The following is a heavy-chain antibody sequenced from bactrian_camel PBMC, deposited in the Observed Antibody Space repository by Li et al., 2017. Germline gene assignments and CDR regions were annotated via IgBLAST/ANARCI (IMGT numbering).Heavy chain of an antibody. CDR3: ATQGEWAYIN. CDR1: GFAFSSYS. Sequence: HVQLVESGGGLVQPGGSLRLSCATSGFAFSSYSMFWVRQAPGKGLEWVSSIRGRDDITYYRDSVKGRFTISRGNAKNTLYLQLNSLKSEDTAMYYCATQGEWAYINWGQGTQVTVS. V-gene: IGHV3S1*01. CDR2: IRGRDDIT. D-gene: IGHD1*01. J-gene: IGHJ4*01.